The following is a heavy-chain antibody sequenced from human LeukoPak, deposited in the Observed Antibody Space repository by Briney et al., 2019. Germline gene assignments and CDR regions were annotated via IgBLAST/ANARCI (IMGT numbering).Heavy chain of an antibody. J-gene: IGHJ5*02. CDR3: ARFGSSGSDADP. V-gene: IGHV3-30-3*01. D-gene: IGHD3-22*01. CDR1: GFTFSSYA. CDR2: ISYDGSNK. Sequence: GGSLRLPCAASGFTFSSYAMHWVRQAPGKGLEWVAVISYDGSNKYYADSVKGRFTISRDNSKNTLYLQMNSLRAGDTAVYYCARFGSSGSDADPWGQGTLVTVSS.